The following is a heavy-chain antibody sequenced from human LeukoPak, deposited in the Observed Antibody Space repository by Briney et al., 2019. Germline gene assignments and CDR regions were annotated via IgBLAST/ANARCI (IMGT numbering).Heavy chain of an antibody. D-gene: IGHD4-17*01. J-gene: IGHJ4*02. CDR2: IIPIFGTA. Sequence: ASVKVSCKASGGTFSSYAISWVRQAPGQGLEWMGGIIPIFGTANYAQKFQGRVTITTDESTSTAYMELSSLRSEDTAVYYCAREVTTVRCFDYWGQGTLVTVSS. CDR1: GGTFSSYA. V-gene: IGHV1-69*05. CDR3: AREVTTVRCFDY.